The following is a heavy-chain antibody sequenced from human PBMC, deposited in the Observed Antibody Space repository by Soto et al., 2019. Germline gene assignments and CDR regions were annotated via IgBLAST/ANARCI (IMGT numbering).Heavy chain of an antibody. Sequence: SQTRTVAKGSRTRSSYYRDRNSQPPGKGLEWIGSIYYSGSTYYNPSLKSRVTISVDTSKNQFSLKLSSVTAADTAVYYCARRGYYDSSGGGDYFDYWGQGTLFT. CDR2: IYYSGST. CDR1: KGSRTRSSYY. CDR3: ARRGYYDSSGGGDYFDY. J-gene: IGHJ4*02. D-gene: IGHD3-22*01. V-gene: IGHV4-39*01.